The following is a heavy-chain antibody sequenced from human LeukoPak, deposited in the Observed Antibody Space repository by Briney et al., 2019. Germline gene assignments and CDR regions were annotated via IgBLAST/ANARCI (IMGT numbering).Heavy chain of an antibody. D-gene: IGHD4-23*01. CDR2: IYPGDSDT. CDR1: GYSFTSYW. CDR3: ARPHAGNSLAFDF. J-gene: IGHJ4*02. V-gene: IGHV5-51*01. Sequence: GEFLKISCKGSGYSFTSYWIGWVRQMPGKGLEWMGIIYPGDSDTRYSPSFQGQVTISADKSISTAYLQWSSLKASDTAMYYCARPHAGNSLAFDFWGQGTLVTVSS.